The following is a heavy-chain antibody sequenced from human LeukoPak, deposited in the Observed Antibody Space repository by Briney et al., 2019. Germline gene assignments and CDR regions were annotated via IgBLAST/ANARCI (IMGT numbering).Heavy chain of an antibody. J-gene: IGHJ6*03. CDR2: ISNSGST. D-gene: IGHD2-15*01. V-gene: IGHV4-59*11. Sequence: SETQSLTCTVSGGSISSHYWTWIRQSPVKGLEWIGDISNSGSTSYNPSLKSRVSISIDTSKNQFSLKLSSVTAADTAVYYCGRDALVGYFSYYYMDVWGKGTTGTGSS. CDR3: GRDALVGYFSYYYMDV. CDR1: GGSISSHY.